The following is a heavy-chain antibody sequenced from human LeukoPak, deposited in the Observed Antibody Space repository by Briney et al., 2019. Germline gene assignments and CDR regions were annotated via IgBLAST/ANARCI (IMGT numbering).Heavy chain of an antibody. CDR1: GFTFDDYA. J-gene: IGHJ4*02. CDR2: ISWNSGSI. Sequence: GGSLRLSCAASGFTFDDYARHWVRQAPGKGLEWVSGISWNSGSIGYADSVKGRFTISRDNAKNSLYLQMNSLRAEDTALYYCAKAYCSSTSCSAFDYWGQGTLVTVSS. V-gene: IGHV3-9*01. D-gene: IGHD2-2*01. CDR3: AKAYCSSTSCSAFDY.